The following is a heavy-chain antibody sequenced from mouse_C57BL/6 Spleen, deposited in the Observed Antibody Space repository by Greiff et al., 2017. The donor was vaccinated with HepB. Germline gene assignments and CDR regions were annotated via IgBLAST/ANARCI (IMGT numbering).Heavy chain of an antibody. V-gene: IGHV1-61*01. Sequence: QVQLQQPGAELVRPGSSLKLSCKASGYTFTSYWMDWVKKRPGQGLDWIGNIYPSDSETHYNQKFKDKATLTVDKSSSTAYMQLSSLTSEDSAVYYCARGGEETGGYFDVWGTGTTVTVSS. D-gene: IGHD4-1*01. CDR2: IYPSDSET. J-gene: IGHJ1*03. CDR3: ARGGEETGGYFDV. CDR1: GYTFTSYW.